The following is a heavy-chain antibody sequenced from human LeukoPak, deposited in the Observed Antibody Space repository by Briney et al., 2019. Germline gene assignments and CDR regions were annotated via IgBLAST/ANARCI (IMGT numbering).Heavy chain of an antibody. D-gene: IGHD1-7*01. J-gene: IGHJ4*02. Sequence: WGSLRLSCTVSGFSVSTSGMSWVRQAQGKGLQTISAISVEGESAYYADSVKGRFTISRDNSKNTLYLQMNSLRAEDTAVYYCAKDDNWNYDGSSWSGDYWGQGTLVTVSS. CDR2: ISVEGESA. CDR1: GFSVSTSG. CDR3: AKDDNWNYDGSSWSGDY. V-gene: IGHV3-23*01.